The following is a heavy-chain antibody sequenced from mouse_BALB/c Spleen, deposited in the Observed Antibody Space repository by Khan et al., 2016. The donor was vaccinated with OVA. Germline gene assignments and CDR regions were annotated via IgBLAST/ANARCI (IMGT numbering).Heavy chain of an antibody. J-gene: IGHJ3*01. D-gene: IGHD1-1*01. Sequence: EVQLQESGGDLVKPGGSLKLSCAASGFTFSTYGMSWVRQTPDKRLEWVATVSTGGGYTYYPDSVKGRFTISRDNAKNTLNLQMSGLKSEDTAMFYCTRLAYYYDSEGFAYWGQGTLVTVSA. CDR2: VSTGGGYT. V-gene: IGHV5-6*01. CDR3: TRLAYYYDSEGFAY. CDR1: GFTFSTYG.